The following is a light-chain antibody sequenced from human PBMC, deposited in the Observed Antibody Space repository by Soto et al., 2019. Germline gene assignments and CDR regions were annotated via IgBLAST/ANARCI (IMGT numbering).Light chain of an antibody. CDR3: QQYGGSPPT. CDR1: QSISNNF. CDR2: GAS. Sequence: EIVLTQSPGTLSLSPGESAALSCRASQSISNNFLAWYQRKPGQAPRLLIYGASYRATDIPYRFSGSGSGTDFTLTITRLEPDDCALDYCQQYGGSPPTVGQGPTVEVK. V-gene: IGKV3-20*01. J-gene: IGKJ1*01.